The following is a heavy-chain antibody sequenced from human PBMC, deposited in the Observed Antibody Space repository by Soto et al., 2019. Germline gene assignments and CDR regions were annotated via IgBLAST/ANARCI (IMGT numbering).Heavy chain of an antibody. Sequence: SETLSLTCAVSGGSISSGGYSWSWIRQPPGKGLEWIGYIYHSGSTYYNPSLKSRVTISVDRSKNQFSLKLSSVTAADTAFYYCATLYGDYVSYWGQGTLVTVSS. CDR3: ATLYGDYVSY. CDR2: IYHSGST. CDR1: GGSISSGGYS. J-gene: IGHJ4*02. V-gene: IGHV4-30-2*01. D-gene: IGHD4-17*01.